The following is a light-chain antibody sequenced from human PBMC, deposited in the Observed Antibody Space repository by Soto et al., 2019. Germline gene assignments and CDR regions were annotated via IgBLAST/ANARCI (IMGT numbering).Light chain of an antibody. CDR2: DES. Sequence: DIQMTQSPSSLSASVGDRVTITCQASQYISIYLHWYQQKPGKDPKFLIHDESNLETGVTSRFSGSGSGTDFTFTISSLQPEDIVTYYCLQYDNLALTFGGGTKVEIK. J-gene: IGKJ4*01. CDR1: QYISIY. CDR3: LQYDNLALT. V-gene: IGKV1-33*01.